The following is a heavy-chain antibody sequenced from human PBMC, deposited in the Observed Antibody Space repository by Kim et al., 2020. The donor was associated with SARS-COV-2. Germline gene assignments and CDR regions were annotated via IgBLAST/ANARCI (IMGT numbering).Heavy chain of an antibody. Sequence: YYTPSLKGRITIAEDTSKEQFSLRLGSVTAADAAVYYCARHLRNWYFDLWGRGTLVTVSS. J-gene: IGHJ2*01. V-gene: IGHV4-39*01. CDR3: ARHLRNWYFDL.